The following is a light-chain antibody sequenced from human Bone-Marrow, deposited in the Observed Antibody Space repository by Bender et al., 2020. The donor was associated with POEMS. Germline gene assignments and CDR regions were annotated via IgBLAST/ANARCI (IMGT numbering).Light chain of an antibody. Sequence: QSALTQPASVSGSPGQSITISCTGTNGDIGAYNYVSWYQQHPGKAPKLIIYDVSNRPSGVPDRFSGSKSGTSASLAITGLQAEDEGDYYCQSYDNSLGGWVFGGGTKLTVL. V-gene: IGLV2-14*03. J-gene: IGLJ3*02. CDR2: DVS. CDR1: NGDIGAYNY. CDR3: QSYDNSLGGWV.